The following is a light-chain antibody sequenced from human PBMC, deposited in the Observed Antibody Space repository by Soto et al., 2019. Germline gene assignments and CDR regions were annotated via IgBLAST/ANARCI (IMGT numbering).Light chain of an antibody. CDR3: QQRSNCPLT. CDR1: QIVSSY. V-gene: IGKV3-11*01. J-gene: IGKJ4*01. CDR2: DAS. Sequence: EIVLTQSPATLSLSPGERATLSCRASQIVSSYLAWYQQKPGQAPTLLIYDASNRATGIPARFSGSGSGTDFTLPINSLEHEDVAVYYCQQRSNCPLTFGGGTKVEI.